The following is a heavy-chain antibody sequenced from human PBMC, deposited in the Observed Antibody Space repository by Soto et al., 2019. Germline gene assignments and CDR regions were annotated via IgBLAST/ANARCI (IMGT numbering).Heavy chain of an antibody. CDR3: AGWYERYYYYYGMDV. Sequence: GGSLRLSCSASGFTFSSYAMHWVRQAPGKGLEYVSAISSNGGSTYYADSVKGRFTISRDNSKNTLYLQMSSLRAEDTAVYYCAGWYERYYYYYGMDVWGQGTTVTVSS. CDR1: GFTFSSYA. V-gene: IGHV3-64D*08. D-gene: IGHD6-19*01. J-gene: IGHJ6*02. CDR2: ISSNGGST.